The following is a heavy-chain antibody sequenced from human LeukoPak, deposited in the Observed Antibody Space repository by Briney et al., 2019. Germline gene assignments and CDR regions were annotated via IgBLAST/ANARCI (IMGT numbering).Heavy chain of an antibody. J-gene: IGHJ2*01. Sequence: SETLSLTCAVYGGSFSGYYWSWIRQPPGKGLEWIGEINHSGSTNYNPSLKSRVTISVDTSKNQFSLKLSSVTAVDTAVYYCARGQEGAYYYDTPGTLDLWGRGTLVTVSS. CDR1: GGSFSGYY. CDR2: INHSGST. V-gene: IGHV4-34*01. CDR3: ARGQEGAYYYDTPGTLDL. D-gene: IGHD3-22*01.